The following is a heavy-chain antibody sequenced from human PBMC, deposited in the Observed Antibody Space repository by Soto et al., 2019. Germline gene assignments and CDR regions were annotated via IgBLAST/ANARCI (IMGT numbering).Heavy chain of an antibody. CDR2: INSDGSST. CDR3: ARDSSSSAPDNWFDP. J-gene: IGHJ5*02. Sequence: GGSLRLSCAASGFTFSSYWMHWVRQAPGKGLVWVSRINSDGSSTSYADSVKGRFTISRDNAKNTLYLQMNSLRAEDTAVYYCARDSSSSAPDNWFDPWGQGTRVTVSS. CDR1: GFTFSSYW. D-gene: IGHD6-6*01. V-gene: IGHV3-74*01.